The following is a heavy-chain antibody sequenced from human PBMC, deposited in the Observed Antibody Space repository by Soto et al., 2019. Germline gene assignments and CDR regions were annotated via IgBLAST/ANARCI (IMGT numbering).Heavy chain of an antibody. D-gene: IGHD4-17*01. Sequence: QVQLQQWGAGLLKPSETLSLTCAVYGGSFSGYYWSWIRQPPGKGLEWIGEINHSGSTNYNPSLKSRVTLSVDTSKNQFSLKLSSVTAADTAVYYCARHYGDYGNGMDVWGQGTTVTVSS. J-gene: IGHJ6*02. CDR2: INHSGST. V-gene: IGHV4-34*01. CDR3: ARHYGDYGNGMDV. CDR1: GGSFSGYY.